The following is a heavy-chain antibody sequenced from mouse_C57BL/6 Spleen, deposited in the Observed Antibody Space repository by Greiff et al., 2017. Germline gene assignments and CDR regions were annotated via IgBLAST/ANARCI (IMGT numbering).Heavy chain of an antibody. Sequence: QVQLQQSGAELAKPGASVKLSCKASGYTFTSYWMHWVKQRPGQGLEWIGYINPSSGYTKYNQKFKDKATLTADKSSSTAYMQRSRLTDEDSAVYYCATQLEQDAKGYWGQGTSVTVSS. CDR2: INPSSGYT. J-gene: IGHJ4*01. V-gene: IGHV1-7*01. CDR3: ATQLEQDAKGY. CDR1: GYTFTSYW. D-gene: IGHD4-1*02.